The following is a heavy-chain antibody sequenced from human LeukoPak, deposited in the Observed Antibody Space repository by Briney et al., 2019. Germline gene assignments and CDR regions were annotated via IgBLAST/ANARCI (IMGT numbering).Heavy chain of an antibody. CDR2: IYPGYSDT. J-gene: IGHJ4*02. D-gene: IGHD3-10*01. CDR1: GYSFTTYW. Sequence: GESLKISCKGSGYSFTTYWIGWVRQMPGKGLEWMGIIYPGYSDTRYSPSFQAQFTISADKSISTAYLQWSSLKASDTAMYYCARITIVRGVITLDYWGKGTLVTVSS. V-gene: IGHV5-51*01. CDR3: ARITIVRGVITLDY.